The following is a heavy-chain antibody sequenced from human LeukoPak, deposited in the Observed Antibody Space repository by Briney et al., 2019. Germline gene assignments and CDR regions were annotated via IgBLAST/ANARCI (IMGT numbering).Heavy chain of an antibody. CDR2: ISSGGGGT. J-gene: IGHJ4*02. D-gene: IGHD4-23*01. Sequence: GGSLRLSCAASGFTFSSYAMSWVLQAPGKGLEWVSAISSGGGGTYFADSVKGRFTISRDNSKNMLYLQMNSLRAEDTAVYYCAKTSGGNYWGQGTLVTVST. CDR1: GFTFSSYA. CDR3: AKTSGGNY. V-gene: IGHV3-23*01.